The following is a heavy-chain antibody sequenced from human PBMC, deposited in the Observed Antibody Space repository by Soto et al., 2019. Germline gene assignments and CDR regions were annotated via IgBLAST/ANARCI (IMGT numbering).Heavy chain of an antibody. J-gene: IGHJ5*02. D-gene: IGHD3-9*01. CDR2: IYSCGST. Sequence: WGSRRLSCAAYGFTVSSNHMSWVRQAPGKGVEWVSVIYSCGSTYYADSVKGRFTISRNNSKNTLYLQMNSLRAEDTAVYYCGRELVLTGYSPSPEYYGIEVLVDDRTFDP. CDR1: GFTVSSNH. V-gene: IGHV3-53*01. CDR3: GRELVLTGYSPSPEYYGIEVLVDDRTFDP.